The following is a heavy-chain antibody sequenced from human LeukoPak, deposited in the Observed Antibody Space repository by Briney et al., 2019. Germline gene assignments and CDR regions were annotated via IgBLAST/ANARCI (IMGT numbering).Heavy chain of an antibody. Sequence: GGSLRLSCAASGFTFSSYAMSWVRQAPGKGLEWVSAISGGGDITYYADSVTGRFTISRDNSKDTLFLQMHSLRPGDTAVYYCVREDTPATANYWGQGTLVTVSS. V-gene: IGHV3-23*01. CDR3: VREDTPATANY. CDR1: GFTFSSYA. J-gene: IGHJ4*02. D-gene: IGHD2-21*02. CDR2: ISGGGDIT.